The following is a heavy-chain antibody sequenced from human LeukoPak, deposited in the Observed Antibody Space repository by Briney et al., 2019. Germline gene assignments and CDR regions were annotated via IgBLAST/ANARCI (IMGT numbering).Heavy chain of an antibody. J-gene: IGHJ6*02. CDR2: IYYSGST. V-gene: IGHV4-59*12. Sequence: PSETLSLTCTVSGGSISSYYWSWIRQPPGKGLEWIGYIYYSGSTNYNPSLKSRVTISVDTSKNQFSLKLSSVTAADTAVYYCAVAGERYYYGMDVWGQGTTVTVSS. CDR3: AVAGERYYYGMDV. D-gene: IGHD1-26*01. CDR1: GGSISSYY.